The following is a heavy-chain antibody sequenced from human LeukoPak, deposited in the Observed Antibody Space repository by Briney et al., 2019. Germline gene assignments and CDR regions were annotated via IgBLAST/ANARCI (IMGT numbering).Heavy chain of an antibody. Sequence: TPSETLSLTCAVYGGSFSGYYWSWIRQPPGKGLEWIGSIYYSGSTYYNPSLKSRVTISVDTSKNQFSLKLSSVTAADTAVYYCARLGPGWPFDPWGQGTLVTVSS. J-gene: IGHJ5*02. CDR1: GGSFSGYY. D-gene: IGHD1-26*01. CDR3: ARLGPGWPFDP. CDR2: IYYSGST. V-gene: IGHV4-34*01.